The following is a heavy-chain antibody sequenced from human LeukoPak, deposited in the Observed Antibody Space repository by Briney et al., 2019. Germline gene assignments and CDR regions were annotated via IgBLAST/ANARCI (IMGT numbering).Heavy chain of an antibody. D-gene: IGHD3-10*01. CDR3: ARALKWFGELRPTYYYYYYMDV. CDR2: INHSGST. J-gene: IGHJ6*03. Sequence: SETLSLSCAVYGGSFSGYYWSWIRQPPAKGLEWIGEINHSGSTNYNPSLKSRVTISVDTSKNQFSLKLSSVTAADTAVYYCARALKWFGELRPTYYYYYYMDVWGKGTTVTVSS. V-gene: IGHV4-34*01. CDR1: GGSFSGYY.